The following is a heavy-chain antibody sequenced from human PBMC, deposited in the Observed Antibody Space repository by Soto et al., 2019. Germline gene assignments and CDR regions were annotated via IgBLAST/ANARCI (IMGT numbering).Heavy chain of an antibody. CDR1: GGSISSSSYY. CDR3: ARADWTTVVTGSYFDY. J-gene: IGHJ4*02. Sequence: LSLTCSVSGGSISSSSYYWGWIRQPPGKGLEWIGDIYHSGSTYYNPSLKSRVTISVDKSKNQFSLKLSSVTAADTAVYYCARADWTTVVTGSYFDYWGQGTLVTVSS. D-gene: IGHD4-17*01. V-gene: IGHV4-39*07. CDR2: IYHSGST.